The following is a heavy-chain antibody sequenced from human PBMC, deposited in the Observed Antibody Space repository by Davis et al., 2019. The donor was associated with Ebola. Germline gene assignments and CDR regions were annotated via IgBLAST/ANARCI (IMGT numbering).Heavy chain of an antibody. Sequence: PSETLSLTCTVSGYSISSGYYWGWIRQPPGKGLEWIGNIYQTGSTYYNPSLKSRVTISLDTSKNQFSLKLTSVTAADTAMYYCSERGSSVWGQGTLVTLSS. CDR1: GYSISSGYY. V-gene: IGHV4-38-2*02. CDR3: SERGSSV. CDR2: IYQTGST. D-gene: IGHD3-10*01. J-gene: IGHJ4*02.